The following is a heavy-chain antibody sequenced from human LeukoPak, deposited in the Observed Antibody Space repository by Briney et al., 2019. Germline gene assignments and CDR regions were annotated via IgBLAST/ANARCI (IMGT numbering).Heavy chain of an antibody. V-gene: IGHV4-59*08. J-gene: IGHJ4*02. Sequence: SETLSLTCSVSGGSVSNYYWSWIRQPPGKGLEWIGYVYYTGSTNYNPSLKSRVTMFEDKSKDQFSLRLYSVTVADTAVYYCARHFAYSSSSYFDYWGQGSLVTVSS. CDR1: GGSVSNYY. CDR2: VYYTGST. CDR3: ARHFAYSSSSYFDY. D-gene: IGHD6-6*01.